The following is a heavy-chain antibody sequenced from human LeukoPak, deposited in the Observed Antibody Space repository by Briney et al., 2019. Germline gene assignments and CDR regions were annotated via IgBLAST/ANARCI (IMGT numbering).Heavy chain of an antibody. D-gene: IGHD1-7*01. CDR3: TRDRSPSEYTNYERAYYYGMDV. CDR1: GFTFSSHW. CDR2: ISSDGSTT. J-gene: IGHJ6*02. V-gene: IGHV3-74*01. Sequence: GGSLRLSCAASGFTFSSHWMHWVRQAPGKGLVWISRISSDGSTTDYADSVKGRFTISRDSAKKTLYLQMHSLRADDSAMYYCTRDRSPSEYTNYERAYYYGMDVWGQGTTVTVSS.